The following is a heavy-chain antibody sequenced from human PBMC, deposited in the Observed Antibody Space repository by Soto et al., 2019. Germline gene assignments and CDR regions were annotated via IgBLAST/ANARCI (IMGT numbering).Heavy chain of an antibody. CDR3: VKDVGYGFILFDY. J-gene: IGHJ4*02. Sequence: GGSLRLSCAASGFTFSSYAMTWVRQAPGKGLEWVSTVNGGGDSTHYADSVKGRFSIFRDNSKNMVYLQMNSLRAEDTAIYYCVKDVGYGFILFDYWGQGTLVTVSS. CDR1: GFTFSSYA. D-gene: IGHD3-10*01. CDR2: VNGGGDST. V-gene: IGHV3-23*01.